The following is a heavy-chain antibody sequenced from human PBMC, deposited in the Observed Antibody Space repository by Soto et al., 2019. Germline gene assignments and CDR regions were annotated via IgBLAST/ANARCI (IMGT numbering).Heavy chain of an antibody. J-gene: IGHJ3*02. CDR1: GFSFSDYD. CDR3: ATRLDPIREDALDI. D-gene: IGHD4-17*01. Sequence: GGSLRLSCVASGFSFSDYDMSWIRQAPGKGLEWVSYIRKSSSHTDYADSVKGRFTISRDNAKKSLYLQMNSLRAEDTAVYYCATRLDPIREDALDIWGQGTMVTVSS. CDR2: IRKSSSHT. V-gene: IGHV3-11*03.